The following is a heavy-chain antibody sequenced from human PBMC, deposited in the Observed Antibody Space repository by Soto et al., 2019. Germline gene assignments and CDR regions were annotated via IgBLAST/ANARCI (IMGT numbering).Heavy chain of an antibody. V-gene: IGHV1-18*01. CDR3: ARDFYQSSGYCDY. CDR2: ISAYSGNT. J-gene: IGHJ4*02. D-gene: IGHD3-22*01. Sequence: QVQLVQSGAEVKKPGASVKVSCKAYGYTFSSYGLSWVRQAPGQGLEWMGWISAYSGNTVYTQRFKGRLTMATDTSTVTAYMELRLLRSDDTAVYYCARDFYQSSGYCDYWGQGTLVTVSS. CDR1: GYTFSSYG.